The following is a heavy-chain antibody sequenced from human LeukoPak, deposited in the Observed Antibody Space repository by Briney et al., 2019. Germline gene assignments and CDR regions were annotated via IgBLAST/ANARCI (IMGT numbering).Heavy chain of an antibody. CDR3: SPGFAFDV. D-gene: IGHD2-15*01. Sequence: GVLGLSCAASGFTFTDYWMHWVRQRPGEGLVWVSHISTDGGRTNYADSVKGRFTTSRDNTKNTVYLQMSSLRAEDTAVYYCSPGFAFDVWGQGTMVTVSS. J-gene: IGHJ3*01. CDR2: ISTDGGRT. V-gene: IGHV3-74*01. CDR1: GFTFTDYW.